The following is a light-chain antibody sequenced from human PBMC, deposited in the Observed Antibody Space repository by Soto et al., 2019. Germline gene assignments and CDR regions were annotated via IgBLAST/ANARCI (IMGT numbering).Light chain of an antibody. CDR3: QQYNNYPGT. CDR1: QSISSW. CDR2: KAS. V-gene: IGKV1-5*03. J-gene: IGKJ1*01. Sequence: DIQMTQSPSTLSASVGDRVTITCRASQSISSWLAWYQQKPGKAPKLLIYKASSLDSGVPSRFSGSGSETEFTLTISSLQPDDFATYYCQQYNNYPGTFGQGTKVEIK.